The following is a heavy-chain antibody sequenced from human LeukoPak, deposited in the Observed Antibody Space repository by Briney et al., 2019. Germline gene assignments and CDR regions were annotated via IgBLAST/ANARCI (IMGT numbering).Heavy chain of an antibody. CDR3: VRHCSSSSCHDY. Sequence: PGGSLRLSCAASGFTFSSYWMHWVRQAPGKGLVWVSRINNDGSSTSYADSVKGRLTISRDNAKNTLYLQMNSLRAEDTAVYYCVRHCSSSSCHDYWGQGTLVTVSS. J-gene: IGHJ4*02. CDR2: INNDGSST. CDR1: GFTFSSYW. D-gene: IGHD2-2*01. V-gene: IGHV3-74*01.